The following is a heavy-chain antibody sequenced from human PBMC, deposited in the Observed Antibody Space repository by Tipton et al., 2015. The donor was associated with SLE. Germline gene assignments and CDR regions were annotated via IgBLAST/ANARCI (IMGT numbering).Heavy chain of an antibody. Sequence: SLRLSCAASGFTFSSYAMHWVRQAPGKGLEWVAVISHDGSNKYYADSVKGRFTISRDNSKNTLYLQMNSLRAEDTAVYYCARDMGRDGYNSDYWGQGTLVTVSS. V-gene: IGHV3-30-3*01. CDR1: GFTFSSYA. D-gene: IGHD5-24*01. CDR2: ISHDGSNK. CDR3: ARDMGRDGYNSDY. J-gene: IGHJ4*02.